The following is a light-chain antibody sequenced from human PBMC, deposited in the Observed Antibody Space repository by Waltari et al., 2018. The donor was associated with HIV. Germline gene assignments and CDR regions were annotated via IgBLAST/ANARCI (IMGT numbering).Light chain of an antibody. CDR2: DTE. Sequence: QAVVTQEPSLSVSPGGTVTITCDSFTGSVSRTNYVHWIQLKPGHAPRTLLYDTEKRHPCTAGRFSGSLVGGRAALTLSGALTDDEADYYCLLSFSGVRVFGGGTKLTV. CDR1: TGSVSRTNY. CDR3: LLSFSGVRV. J-gene: IGLJ3*02. V-gene: IGLV7-46*01.